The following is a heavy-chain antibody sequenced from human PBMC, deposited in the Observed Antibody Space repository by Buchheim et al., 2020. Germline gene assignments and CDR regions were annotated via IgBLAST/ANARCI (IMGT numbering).Heavy chain of an antibody. CDR1: GGSISTYY. Sequence: QVQLQESGPGLVKPSETLSLTCTVSGGSISTYYWNWIRQPPGKGLEWIGYIYYSGSTKYNPSLKSRVTMSLDTSKNEFSLKLSSVTAADTAVYFCARENYDILTGYSNWFDPWGQGTL. D-gene: IGHD3-9*01. V-gene: IGHV4-59*01. J-gene: IGHJ5*02. CDR3: ARENYDILTGYSNWFDP. CDR2: IYYSGST.